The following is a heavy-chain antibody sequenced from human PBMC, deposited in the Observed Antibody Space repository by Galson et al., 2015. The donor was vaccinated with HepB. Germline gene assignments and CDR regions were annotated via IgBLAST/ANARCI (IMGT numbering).Heavy chain of an antibody. CDR2: ASFDGTNE. Sequence: SLRLSCAASGFTFSNSDMHWVRQAPGKGLEWVAVASFDGTNEYYADSVKGRITISRDNSKNTLYLQMNSLIGEDTAVYYCTKHNRPALVTGSRNFGMDVWGQGTTVTGSS. J-gene: IGHJ6*02. V-gene: IGHV3-30*18. D-gene: IGHD5-18*01. CDR3: TKHNRPALVTGSRNFGMDV. CDR1: GFTFSNSD.